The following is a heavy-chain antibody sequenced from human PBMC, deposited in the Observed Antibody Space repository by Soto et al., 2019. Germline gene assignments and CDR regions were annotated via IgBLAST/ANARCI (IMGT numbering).Heavy chain of an antibody. V-gene: IGHV4-34*01. D-gene: IGHD5-12*01. CDR3: ARGGFTSRGYSGYAQGRWFDP. J-gene: IGHJ5*02. CDR1: GGSFSGYY. Sequence: SETLSLTCAAYGGSFSGYYWSWIRQPPGKGLEWIGEINHSGSTNYNPSLKSRVTISVDTSKNQFSLKLSSVTAADTAVYYCARGGFTSRGYSGYAQGRWFDPWGQGTLVTVSS. CDR2: INHSGST.